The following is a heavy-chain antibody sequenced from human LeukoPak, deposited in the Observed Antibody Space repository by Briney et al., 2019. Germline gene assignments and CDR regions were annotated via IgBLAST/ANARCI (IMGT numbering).Heavy chain of an antibody. CDR1: GGTFSSYA. CDR3: ATGDYYDSSGYYYDY. D-gene: IGHD3-22*01. J-gene: IGHJ4*02. Sequence: GASVKVSCKASGGTFSSYAISWVRQAPGQGLERMGGIIPIFGTANYAQKFQGRVTITTDESTSTAYMELSSLRSEDTAVYYCATGDYYDSSGYYYDYWGQGTLVTVSS. CDR2: IIPIFGTA. V-gene: IGHV1-69*05.